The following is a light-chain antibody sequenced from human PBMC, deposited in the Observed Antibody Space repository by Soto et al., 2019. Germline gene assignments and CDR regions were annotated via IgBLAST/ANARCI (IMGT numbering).Light chain of an antibody. CDR3: HHAAT. CDR2: DAS. J-gene: IGKJ4*01. Sequence: ELVLTQSPATLSLSPGERATLSCRASQSLSTYLGWYQQKPGQAPRLLIYDASNRAAGIPARFSGSGSGTDFTLTIGSLEPEDYAIYYRHHAATFGGGTKVDIK. V-gene: IGKV3-11*01. CDR1: QSLSTY.